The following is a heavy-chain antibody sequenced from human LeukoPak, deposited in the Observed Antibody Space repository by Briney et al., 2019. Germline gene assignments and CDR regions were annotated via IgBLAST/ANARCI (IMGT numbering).Heavy chain of an antibody. CDR2: IRGSDGNT. J-gene: IGHJ4*02. D-gene: IGHD4-17*01. CDR3: ARDSSVPYGITD. CDR1: GFTFSKYA. Sequence: GGSLRLSCAASGFTFSKYAMSWVRKAPGKGLEWVSAIRGSDGNTFYADSVKGRFTISRDNSKNTLSLQMNNLRAEDTALYYCARDSSVPYGITDWGQGTLVTVS. V-gene: IGHV3-23*01.